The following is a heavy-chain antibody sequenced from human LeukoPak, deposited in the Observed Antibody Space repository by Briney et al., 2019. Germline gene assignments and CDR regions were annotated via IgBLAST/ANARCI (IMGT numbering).Heavy chain of an antibody. V-gene: IGHV3-30*18. Sequence: GGSLRLSCAASGFTFSSYGMHWVRQAPGKGLEWVAVISYDGSNKYYADSVKGRLTISRDNSKNTLYLQMNSLRAEDTAVYYCAKVGGSSSSTDYWGQGTLVTVSS. CDR3: AKVGGSSSSTDY. J-gene: IGHJ4*02. CDR1: GFTFSSYG. CDR2: ISYDGSNK. D-gene: IGHD6-6*01.